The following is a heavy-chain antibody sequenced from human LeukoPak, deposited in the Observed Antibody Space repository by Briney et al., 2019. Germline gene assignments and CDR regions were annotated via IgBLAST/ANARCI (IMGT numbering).Heavy chain of an antibody. Sequence: EASVKVSCKASGYTFTGYYMHWVRQAPGQGLEWMGWINPNSGGTNYAQKFQGRVTMTRDTSISTAYMELSRLRSDDTAVYYCARGQGPTVTTSYGWFDPWGQGTLVTVSS. D-gene: IGHD4-17*01. J-gene: IGHJ5*02. V-gene: IGHV1-2*02. CDR3: ARGQGPTVTTSYGWFDP. CDR2: INPNSGGT. CDR1: GYTFTGYY.